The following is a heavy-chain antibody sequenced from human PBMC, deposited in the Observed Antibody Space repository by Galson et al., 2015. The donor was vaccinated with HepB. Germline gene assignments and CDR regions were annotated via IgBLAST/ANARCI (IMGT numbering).Heavy chain of an antibody. J-gene: IGHJ6*03. CDR3: ARSGYCSSTSCPRDNLSYYYYYMDV. Sequence: SVKVSCKASGGTFSSYAISWVRQAPGQGLEWMGGIIPIFGTANYAQKFQGRVTITADESTSTAYMELSSLRSEDTAVYYCARSGYCSSTSCPRDNLSYYYYYMDVWGKGTTVTVSS. CDR2: IIPIFGTA. V-gene: IGHV1-69*13. CDR1: GGTFSSYA. D-gene: IGHD2-2*01.